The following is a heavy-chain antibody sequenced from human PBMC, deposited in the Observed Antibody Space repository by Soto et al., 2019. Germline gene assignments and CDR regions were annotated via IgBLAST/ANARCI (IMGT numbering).Heavy chain of an antibody. V-gene: IGHV3-21*01. D-gene: IGHD5-12*01. CDR3: ARDQAGYNYHNYYGMDV. CDR2: ITHTGTNA. Sequence: GGSLRLSCTASGFSFSDYIFNWVRQAPGKRLEWVSSITHTGTNAYYADSVKGRFTISKDSADNSLILQMTSLRAEDTAVYYCARDQAGYNYHNYYGMDVWGQGTTVTVS. CDR1: GFSFSDYI. J-gene: IGHJ6*02.